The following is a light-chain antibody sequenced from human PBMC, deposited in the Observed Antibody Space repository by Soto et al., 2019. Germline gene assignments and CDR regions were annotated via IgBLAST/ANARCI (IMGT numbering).Light chain of an antibody. CDR3: QHLNSYPRALA. J-gene: IGKJ4*01. Sequence: DIQLTQSPSFLSASVGVRVTITCRASQGIRTFLAWYQQKLGAAPKLLIYAASTLQSGVSLRFSGSGSGTEFTLTISSLQPEDVATYYCQHLNSYPRALAFGGGTKVEI. V-gene: IGKV1-9*01. CDR1: QGIRTF. CDR2: AAS.